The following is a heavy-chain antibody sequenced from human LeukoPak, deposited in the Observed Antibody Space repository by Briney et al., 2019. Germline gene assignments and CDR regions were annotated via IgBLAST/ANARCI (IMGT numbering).Heavy chain of an antibody. J-gene: IGHJ4*02. Sequence: ASETLSLTCTVSGGSISSYYWSWIRQPPGKGLEWIGSIYYSGSTYYNPSLKSRVTISVDTSKNQFSLKLSSVTAADTAVYYCARQYSSGWYEIDYWGQGTLVTVSS. CDR1: GGSISSYY. D-gene: IGHD6-19*01. CDR3: ARQYSSGWYEIDY. V-gene: IGHV4-59*12. CDR2: IYYSGST.